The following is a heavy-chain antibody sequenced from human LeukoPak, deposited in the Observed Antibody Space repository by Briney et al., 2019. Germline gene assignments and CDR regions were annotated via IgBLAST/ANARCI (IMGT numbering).Heavy chain of an antibody. J-gene: IGHJ6*02. CDR3: ARYDYGDYVRYYYGMDV. CDR1: GGSISSYY. D-gene: IGHD4-17*01. CDR2: IYHSGST. Sequence: SETLSLTCTVSGGSISSYYWSWIRQPPGKRLEWIGYIYHSGSTNYNSSLKSRVTISVDTSKNQFSLKLSSVTAADTAVYYCARYDYGDYVRYYYGMDVWGQGTTVTVSS. V-gene: IGHV4-59*08.